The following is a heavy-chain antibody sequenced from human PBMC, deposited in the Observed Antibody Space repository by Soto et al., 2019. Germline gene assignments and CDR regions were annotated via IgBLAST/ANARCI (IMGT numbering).Heavy chain of an antibody. CDR2: MNPNSGNT. J-gene: IGHJ4*02. CDR3: ARGPLLAYCGGDCYTTGDY. D-gene: IGHD2-21*01. V-gene: IGHV1-8*01. CDR1: GYTFTSYD. Sequence: QVQLVQSGAEVKKPGASVKVSCKASGYTFTSYDINWVRQATGQGLEWMGWMNPNSGNTGYAQKFQGRVTMPRNTSISTAYMELSSLRSEDTAVYYCARGPLLAYCGGDCYTTGDYWGQGTLVTVSS.